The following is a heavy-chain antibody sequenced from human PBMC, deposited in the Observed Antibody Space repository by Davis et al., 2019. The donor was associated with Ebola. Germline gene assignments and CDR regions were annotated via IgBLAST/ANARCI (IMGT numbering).Heavy chain of an antibody. Sequence: SLKISCAASGFTFDDYAMHWVRQAPGKGLEWVSGISWNSGSIGYADSVKGRFTISRDNAKNSLYLQMNSLRAEDTALYYCAKGPLRFLEWLWDYWGQGTLVTVSS. CDR1: GFTFDDYA. CDR2: ISWNSGSI. V-gene: IGHV3-9*01. J-gene: IGHJ4*02. D-gene: IGHD3-3*01. CDR3: AKGPLRFLEWLWDY.